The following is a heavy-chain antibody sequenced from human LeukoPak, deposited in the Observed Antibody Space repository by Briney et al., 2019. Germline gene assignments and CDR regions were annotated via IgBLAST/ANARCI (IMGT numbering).Heavy chain of an antibody. J-gene: IGHJ4*02. Sequence: GGSLRLSCAASGFTFSTYGMSWVRQAPGKGLEWVSGIGGSGVATYYADSVKGRFTISRDNSKNTLYLQMSSLRAEDTAVYYCARDRFKEQRVRYFDHWGQGTLVTVSS. CDR2: IGGSGVAT. CDR1: GFTFSTYG. CDR3: ARDRFKEQRVRYFDH. D-gene: IGHD6-13*01. V-gene: IGHV3-23*01.